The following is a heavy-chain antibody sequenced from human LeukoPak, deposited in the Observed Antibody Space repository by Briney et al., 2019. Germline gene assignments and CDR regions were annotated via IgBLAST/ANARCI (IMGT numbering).Heavy chain of an antibody. V-gene: IGHV1-69*05. D-gene: IGHD1-26*01. J-gene: IGHJ4*02. CDR1: GATFSSYA. CDR3: ARGGSYGY. Sequence: GAPGKLSCKASGATFSSYAIIWVRQAPGHGLEWIGVSIRIFGAANYAQKFPGTVTITTDESTRTAYMEGRSLRYDDTGVCACARGGSYGYWGQGALVTVSS. CDR2: SIRIFGAA.